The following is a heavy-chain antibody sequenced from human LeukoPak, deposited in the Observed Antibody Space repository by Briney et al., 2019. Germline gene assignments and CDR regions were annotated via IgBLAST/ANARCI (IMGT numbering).Heavy chain of an antibody. D-gene: IGHD3-3*01. V-gene: IGHV3-21*01. CDR1: GFIFNSYS. J-gene: IGHJ6*03. CDR3: VRDGGGFGVISYYYYYYMDV. CDR2: INSGSTYI. Sequence: PRGSLRLSCAASGFIFNSYSLKWVRPAPGKGLEWVSSINSGSTYIYYPDSVKDRFTISRDNARRSLLLQMNSLRAEDTAVYYCVRDGGGFGVISYYYYYYMDVWGKGTTVTVSS.